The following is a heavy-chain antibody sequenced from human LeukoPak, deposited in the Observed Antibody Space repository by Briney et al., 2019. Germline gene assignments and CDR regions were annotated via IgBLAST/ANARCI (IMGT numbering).Heavy chain of an antibody. CDR3: ARGAMVRGVTGMDV. J-gene: IGHJ6*04. D-gene: IGHD3-10*01. CDR1: GYTFTSYG. Sequence: ASVKVSCKASGYTFTSYGISMVRQAPGQGLEWMGGIRAYSGNTNYAQKLQGRVTMTTDTSTSTAYMELRSLRSDDTAAYYCARGAMVRGVTGMDVWGKGTTVTVSS. CDR2: IRAYSGNT. V-gene: IGHV1-18*04.